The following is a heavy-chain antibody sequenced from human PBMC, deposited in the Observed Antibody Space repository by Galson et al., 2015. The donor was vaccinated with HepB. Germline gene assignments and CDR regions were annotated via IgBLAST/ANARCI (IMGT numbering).Heavy chain of an antibody. CDR2: IGYDGNNK. J-gene: IGHJ6*03. CDR3: AKDKGTVAGTPWFYYYYMDV. Sequence: SLRLSCAASGFTFSSYAMHCVRQAPGKGLEWVALIGYDGNNKYYADSVKGRFTISRDNSKNTLFLQMDSLRAEDTAVYYCAKDKGTVAGTPWFYYYYMDVWGKGTTVTVSS. D-gene: IGHD6-19*01. CDR1: GFTFSSYA. V-gene: IGHV3-30*18.